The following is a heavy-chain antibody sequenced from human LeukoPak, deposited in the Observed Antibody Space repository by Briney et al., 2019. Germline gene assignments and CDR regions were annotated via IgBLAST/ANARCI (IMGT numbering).Heavy chain of an antibody. J-gene: IGHJ5*02. CDR2: IHYSGNT. V-gene: IGHV4-59*01. D-gene: IGHD6-19*01. Sequence: SETPSLTCSVSNGSISTTYWSWIRQPPGKGLEWIGNIHYSGNTNYNSSLKSRVTISVDTSKNQFSLKMISVTTADTAVYFCARGGWFHDRWGQGTLVTVSS. CDR1: NGSISTTY. CDR3: ARGGWFHDR.